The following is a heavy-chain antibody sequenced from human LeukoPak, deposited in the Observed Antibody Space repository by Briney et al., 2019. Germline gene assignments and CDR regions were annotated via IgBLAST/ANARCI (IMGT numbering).Heavy chain of an antibody. J-gene: IGHJ6*03. CDR2: INHSGST. Sequence: SETLSLTCAVYGGSFSGYYWSWVRQPPGKGLEWIGEINHSGSTNYNPSLKSRVTISVDTSKNQFSLKLSSVTAADTAVYYCARGPITMVRGVTPRYMDVWGKGTAVTVSS. D-gene: IGHD3-10*01. CDR3: ARGPITMVRGVTPRYMDV. CDR1: GGSFSGYY. V-gene: IGHV4-34*01.